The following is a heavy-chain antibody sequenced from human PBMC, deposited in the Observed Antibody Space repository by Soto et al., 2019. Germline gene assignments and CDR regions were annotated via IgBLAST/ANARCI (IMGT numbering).Heavy chain of an antibody. CDR2: IYPDDSDS. CDR1: GYSFTDYW. V-gene: IGHV5-51*01. J-gene: IGHJ4*02. Sequence: PGESLKISCKGSGYSFTDYWIGWVRQMPGKGLEWMGIIYPDDSDSRYSPSFQGQVTISADKSISSAYLQWSSLRASDTAMYYCGRSYNSGWIFDYWGQGTLVTVSS. CDR3: GRSYNSGWIFDY. D-gene: IGHD6-19*01.